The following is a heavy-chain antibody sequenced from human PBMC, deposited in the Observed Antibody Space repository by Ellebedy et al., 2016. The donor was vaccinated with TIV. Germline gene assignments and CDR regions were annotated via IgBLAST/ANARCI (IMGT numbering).Heavy chain of an antibody. J-gene: IGHJ5*02. V-gene: IGHV4-34*01. CDR2: SNHSGSS. CDR3: ARGRVGGTGWPTAS. D-gene: IGHD6-19*01. CDR1: GGPFSGYY. Sequence: MPSETLSLTCAVYGGPFSGYYWTWIRQPPGKGLEWMGESNHSGSSNCNRSLKSRVTTSVDTTNNQFSLKLTSVTAADTADYYCARGRVGGTGWPTASWGQGPLVTVSS.